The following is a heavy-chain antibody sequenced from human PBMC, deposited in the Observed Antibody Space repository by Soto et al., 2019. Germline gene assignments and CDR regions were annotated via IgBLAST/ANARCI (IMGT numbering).Heavy chain of an antibody. J-gene: IGHJ6*02. CDR2: ISYDGSNK. Sequence: ESGGGVVQPGRSLRLSCAASGFTFSSYGMHWVRQAPGKGLEWVAVISYDGSNKYYADSVKGRFTISRDNSKNTLYLQMNSLRAEDTAVYYCAKDPRGPSKSVWYGMDVWGHGTTVTVSS. D-gene: IGHD2-15*01. CDR1: GFTFSSYG. CDR3: AKDPRGPSKSVWYGMDV. V-gene: IGHV3-30*18.